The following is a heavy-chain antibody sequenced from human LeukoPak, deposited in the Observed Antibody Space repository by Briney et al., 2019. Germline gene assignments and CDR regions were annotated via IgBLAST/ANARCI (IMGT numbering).Heavy chain of an antibody. CDR3: AKGSFTVTYTSFDY. CDR1: GFTFDDYA. J-gene: IGHJ4*02. V-gene: IGHV3-9*01. D-gene: IGHD4-11*01. CDR2: ISWNNDSI. Sequence: SLRLSCAASGFTFDDYAMHWVRQAPGKGLEWVSGISWNNDSIGYADSVKGRFTISRDNAKNSLYLQMNSLRAEDTALYYCAKGSFTVTYTSFDYWGQGTLVTVSS.